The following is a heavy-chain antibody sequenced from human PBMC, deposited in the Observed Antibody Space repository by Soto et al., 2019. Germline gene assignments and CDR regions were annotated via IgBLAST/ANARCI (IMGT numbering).Heavy chain of an antibody. V-gene: IGHV4-59*01. J-gene: IGHJ5*02. Sequence: SETLSLTCTVSGGSISSYYWSWIRQPPGKGLEWIGYIYYSGSTNYNPSLKSRVTISVDTSKNQFSLKLSSVTAAXTXVYYCARXYVDKKYSSSWYNWFDPWGQGTLVTVSS. D-gene: IGHD6-13*01. CDR2: IYYSGST. CDR1: GGSISSYY. CDR3: ARXYVDKKYSSSWYNWFDP.